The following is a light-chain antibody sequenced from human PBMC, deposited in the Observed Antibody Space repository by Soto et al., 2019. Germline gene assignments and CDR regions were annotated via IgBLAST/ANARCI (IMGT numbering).Light chain of an antibody. V-gene: IGKV3-20*01. CDR3: QQYGSSPVT. J-gene: IGKJ1*01. CDR1: QSVSNNY. CDR2: GAS. Sequence: EVVMRQSPATLSVSPGEGATLSCRASQSVSNNYLAWYQQKPGQAPRLLIYGASNRATGIPDRFSGSGSGTDFTLTISRLEPEDFAVYYCQQYGSSPVTFGQGTKVDIK.